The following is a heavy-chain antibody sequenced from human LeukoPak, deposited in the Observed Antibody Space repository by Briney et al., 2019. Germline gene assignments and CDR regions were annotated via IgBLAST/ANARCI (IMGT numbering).Heavy chain of an antibody. J-gene: IGHJ6*03. CDR2: IIPIFGTA. CDR3: ARGSQGNSAVYYYYMDV. CDR1: GGTFSSYA. D-gene: IGHD4-23*01. V-gene: IGHV1-69*05. Sequence: GASVKVSCKASGGTFSSYAISWVRQAPGQGLEWMGGIIPIFGTANYAQKFQGRVTITTDESTSTAYMELSSLRSEDTAVYYCARGSQGNSAVYYYYMDVWGKGTTVTVSS.